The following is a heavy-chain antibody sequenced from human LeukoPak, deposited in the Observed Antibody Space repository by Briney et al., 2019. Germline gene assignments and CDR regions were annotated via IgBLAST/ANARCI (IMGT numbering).Heavy chain of an antibody. CDR3: ARGEAVYAVAEYYFDY. Sequence: GGSLGLSCAASGFTFSSYWMHWVRQAPGKGLVWVSRINSDGSSTSYVDSVKGRFTISRDNAKNTLYLQMNSLRAEDTAVYYCARGEAVYAVAEYYFDYWGQGTLVTVSS. J-gene: IGHJ4*02. V-gene: IGHV3-74*01. CDR2: INSDGSST. CDR1: GFTFSSYW. D-gene: IGHD6-19*01.